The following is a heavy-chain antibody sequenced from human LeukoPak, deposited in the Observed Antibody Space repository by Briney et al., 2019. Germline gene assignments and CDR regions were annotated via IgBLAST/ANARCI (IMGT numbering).Heavy chain of an antibody. CDR2: ISSSSSYI. CDR1: GFTFSSYS. J-gene: IGHJ4*02. CDR3: ARVDYSNYLLDY. Sequence: GSLRLSCAASGFTFSSYSMNWVRQAPGKGLEWVSSISSSSSYIYYADSVKGRFTISRDNAKNSLYLQMNSLRAEDTAVYFCARVDYSNYLLDYWGQGTLVTVSS. D-gene: IGHD4-11*01. V-gene: IGHV3-21*01.